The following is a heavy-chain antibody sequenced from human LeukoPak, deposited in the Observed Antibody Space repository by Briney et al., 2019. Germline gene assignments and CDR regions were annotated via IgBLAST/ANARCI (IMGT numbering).Heavy chain of an antibody. CDR2: ISGGGDNT. D-gene: IGHD2-2*01. CDR1: GFTFSSYA. V-gene: IGHV3-23*01. Sequence: GGSLRLSCVASGFTFSSYAMSWVRQAPGKGLEWVSTISGGGDNTYYTDSVKGRFTISRDNSKNTLYLQMNSLRTEDTALYYCARDTRLGYCRSTSCYASWYDPWGQGTLVTVSS. J-gene: IGHJ5*02. CDR3: ARDTRLGYCRSTSCYASWYDP.